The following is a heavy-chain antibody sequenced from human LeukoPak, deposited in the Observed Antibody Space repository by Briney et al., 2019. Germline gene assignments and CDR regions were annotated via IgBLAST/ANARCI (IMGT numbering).Heavy chain of an antibody. Sequence: GGSLRLSCAASGFTFSTFAMIWVRQPPGKGLEWVSSIFPSGGEIHYADSVRGRFTISRDNSKNTLYLQMNSLRAEDTAVYYCAKVSTDYDYVWGSYRYTAPDYWGQGTLVTVSS. J-gene: IGHJ4*02. CDR1: GFTFSTFA. CDR2: IFPSGGEI. D-gene: IGHD3-16*02. CDR3: AKVSTDYDYVWGSYRYTAPDY. V-gene: IGHV3-23*01.